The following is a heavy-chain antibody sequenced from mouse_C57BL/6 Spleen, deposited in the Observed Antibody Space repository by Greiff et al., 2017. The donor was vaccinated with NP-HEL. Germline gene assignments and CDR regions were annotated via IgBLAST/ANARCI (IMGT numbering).Heavy chain of an antibody. CDR1: GFTFSSYA. D-gene: IGHD2-3*01. CDR3: TREADGYPMDY. J-gene: IGHJ4*01. Sequence: VQLKESGEGLVKPGGSLKLSCAASGFTFSSYAMSWVRQTPEKRLEWVAYISSGGDYIYYADTVKGRFTISRDNARNTLYLQMSSLKSEDTAMYYCTREADGYPMDYWGQGTSVTVSS. V-gene: IGHV5-9-1*02. CDR2: ISSGGDYI.